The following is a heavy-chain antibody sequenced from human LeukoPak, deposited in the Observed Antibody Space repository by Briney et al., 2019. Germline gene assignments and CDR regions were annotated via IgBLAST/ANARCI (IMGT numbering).Heavy chain of an antibody. CDR3: TNDRNGDYVNAFDI. J-gene: IGHJ3*02. CDR1: GFTFSSSN. V-gene: IGHV3-21*01. D-gene: IGHD4-17*01. Sequence: GGSLRLSCAASGFTFSSSNMNWVRQAPGKGLEWVSSISSSSSYIYYADSVKGRFTISRDNAKNSLYLQMNSLRAEDTAVYYCTNDRNGDYVNAFDIWGQGTMVTVSS. CDR2: ISSSSSYI.